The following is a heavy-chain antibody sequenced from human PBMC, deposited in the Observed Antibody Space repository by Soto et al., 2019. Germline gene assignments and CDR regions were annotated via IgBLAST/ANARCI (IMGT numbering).Heavy chain of an antibody. CDR1: GFTFSRFS. J-gene: IGHJ6*02. Sequence: QVQLVESGGGVVQPGRSLTLSCAASGFTFSRFSMHWVRQAPGKGLAWVAVISYDGSNTHYAESVKGRFNISRDDSKNTVYLQMNNLRGEDSAVYYCARDPGMFLSYYYYGMDVWGQGTTVTVSS. CDR3: ARDPGMFLSYYYYGMDV. V-gene: IGHV3-30-3*01. CDR2: ISYDGSNT. D-gene: IGHD1-1*01.